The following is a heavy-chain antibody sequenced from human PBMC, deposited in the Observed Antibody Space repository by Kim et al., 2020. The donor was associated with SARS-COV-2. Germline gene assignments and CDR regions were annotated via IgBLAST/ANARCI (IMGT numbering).Heavy chain of an antibody. CDR2: IQHRGST. Sequence: SETLSLTCTISGGSISSYSWSWIRLPPGKGLEWIGYIQHRGSTYYNPSPKSRATISVDTSKNQFSLNMRSVTAADTTPYYCAQTVRGHPRAYGMFVCG. CDR1: GGSISSYS. J-gene: IGHJ6*02. D-gene: IGHD3-10*01. V-gene: IGHV4-59*08. CDR3: AQTVRGHPRAYGMFV.